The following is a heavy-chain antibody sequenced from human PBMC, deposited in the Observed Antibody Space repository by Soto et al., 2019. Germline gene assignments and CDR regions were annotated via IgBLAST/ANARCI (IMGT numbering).Heavy chain of an antibody. Sequence: GGSLRLSCAASGFTFSTYTLHWVRQAPGKGLEWVAVMSYDGNNKYYTDSVKGRFTISRDNSKNTLYLQMNSLRAEDTAVYYCARDKGGGFCSGGTCYNDAFDIWGQGAMVTVSS. CDR3: ARDKGGGFCSGGTCYNDAFDI. CDR2: MSYDGNNK. J-gene: IGHJ3*02. CDR1: GFTFSTYT. V-gene: IGHV3-30-3*01. D-gene: IGHD2-15*01.